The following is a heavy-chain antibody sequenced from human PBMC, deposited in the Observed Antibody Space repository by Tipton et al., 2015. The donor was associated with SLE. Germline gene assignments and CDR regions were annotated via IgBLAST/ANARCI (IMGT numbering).Heavy chain of an antibody. D-gene: IGHD2-2*01. CDR2: INHSGST. Sequence: GLVKPSETLSLTCAVYGGSFSGYYWSWIRQPPGKGLEWIGEINHSGSTNYNPSLKSRVTISVDTSKNQFSLKLSSVTAADTAVYYCARMLVVPAALDYWGQGTLVTVSS. CDR1: GGSFSGYY. J-gene: IGHJ4*02. CDR3: ARMLVVPAALDY. V-gene: IGHV4-34*01.